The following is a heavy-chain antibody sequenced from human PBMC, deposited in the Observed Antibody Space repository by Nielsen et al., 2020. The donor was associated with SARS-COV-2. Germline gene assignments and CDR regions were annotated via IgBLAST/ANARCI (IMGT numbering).Heavy chain of an antibody. CDR3: ARGNPRGRYSYGLSYYYYYYMDV. Sequence: SETLSLTCTVSGGSISSSSYYWGWIRQPPGKGLEWIGSIYYSGSTYYNPSLKSRVTISVDTSKNQFSLKLSSVTAADTAMYYCARGNPRGRYSYGLSYYYYYYMDVWVKGTTVTVSS. J-gene: IGHJ6*03. CDR2: IYYSGST. D-gene: IGHD5-18*01. V-gene: IGHV4-39*07. CDR1: GGSISSSSYY.